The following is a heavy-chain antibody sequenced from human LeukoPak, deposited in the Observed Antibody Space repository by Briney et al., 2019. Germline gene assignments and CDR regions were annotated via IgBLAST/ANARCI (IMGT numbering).Heavy chain of an antibody. CDR3: ARVSRQQLAIDY. CDR2: ISSSSSYM. D-gene: IGHD6-13*01. V-gene: IGHV3-21*01. CDR1: GFTFSSYS. J-gene: IGHJ4*02. Sequence: GGSLRLSCAAFGFTFSSYSMNWVRQAPGKGLEWVSSISSSSSYMYYADSVKGRFTISRDNAKNSLYLQMNSLRAEDTAVYYCARVSRQQLAIDYWGQGTLVTVSS.